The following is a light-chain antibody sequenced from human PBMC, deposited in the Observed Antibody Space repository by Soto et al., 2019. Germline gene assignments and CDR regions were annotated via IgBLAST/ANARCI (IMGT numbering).Light chain of an antibody. V-gene: IGKV3-20*01. CDR1: QTVSSSY. CDR3: QQYGSSPLT. CDR2: GAS. Sequence: EIVLTQSPGTLSLSPGERATLSSRASQTVSSSYLAWYQQKPGQAPRLLIYGASTRATGIPDRFSGSGSGTDFTLTISRLEPEDFPVYYFQQYGSSPLTFGGGTKV. J-gene: IGKJ4*01.